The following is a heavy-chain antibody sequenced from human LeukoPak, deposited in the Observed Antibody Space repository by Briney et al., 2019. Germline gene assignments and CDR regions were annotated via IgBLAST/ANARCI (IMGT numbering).Heavy chain of an antibody. CDR3: ARHYSNYADNWFDP. V-gene: IGHV4-30-2*01. CDR2: IYHSGST. Sequence: PSETLSLTCAVSGGSISSGGYSWSWIRQPPGKGLEWIGYIYHSGSTYYNPSLKSRVTISVDRSKNHFSLKLSSVTAADTAVYYCARHYSNYADNWFDPWGQGTLVTVSS. J-gene: IGHJ5*02. CDR1: GGSISSGGYS. D-gene: IGHD4-11*01.